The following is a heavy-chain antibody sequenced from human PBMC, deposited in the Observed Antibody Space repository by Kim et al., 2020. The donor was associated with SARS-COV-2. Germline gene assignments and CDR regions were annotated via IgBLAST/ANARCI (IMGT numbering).Heavy chain of an antibody. J-gene: IGHJ4*02. V-gene: IGHV3-33*01. Sequence: GGSLRLSCAASGFTFSSYGMHWVRQAPGKGLEWVAVIWYDGSNKYYADSVKGRFTISRDNSKNTLYLQMNSLRAEDTAVYYCARGGFRYGDYNGYFDYWGQGTLVTVSS. CDR1: GFTFSSYG. CDR2: IWYDGSNK. D-gene: IGHD4-17*01. CDR3: ARGGFRYGDYNGYFDY.